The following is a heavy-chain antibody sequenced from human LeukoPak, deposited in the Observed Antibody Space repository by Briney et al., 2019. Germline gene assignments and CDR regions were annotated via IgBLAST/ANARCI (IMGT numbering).Heavy chain of an antibody. J-gene: IGHJ4*02. V-gene: IGHV3-30*18. CDR2: ISYDGSNK. D-gene: IGHD3-22*01. CDR1: GFTFSSYG. CDR3: AKLSWDDSSGYADYDY. Sequence: PGGSLRLSCAASGFTFSSYGMHWVRQAPGKGLEWVAVISYDGSNKYYADSVKGRFTISRDNSKNTLYLQMNSLRAEDTAVYYCAKLSWDDSSGYADYDYWGQGTLVTVSS.